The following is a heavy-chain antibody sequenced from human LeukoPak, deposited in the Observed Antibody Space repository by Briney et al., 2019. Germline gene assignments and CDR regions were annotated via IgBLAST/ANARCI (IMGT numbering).Heavy chain of an antibody. D-gene: IGHD6-13*01. CDR2: IYSGGRT. J-gene: IGHJ6*02. V-gene: IGHV3-53*01. CDR1: GFTVSTNY. CDR3: ARAAAGNYYYYGMDV. Sequence: PGGSLRLSCAASGFTVSTNYVSWVRQAPGKGLEWVSVIYSGGRTYYADSVKGRFTISRDNSKNTLYLQMNRLRVEDTAVYYCARAAAGNYYYYGMDVWGQGTTVTVSS.